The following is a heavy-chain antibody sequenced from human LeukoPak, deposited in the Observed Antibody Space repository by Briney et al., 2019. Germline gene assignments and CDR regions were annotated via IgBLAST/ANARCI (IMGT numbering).Heavy chain of an antibody. CDR1: GYTFTSYD. V-gene: IGHV1-8*01. D-gene: IGHD2-21*02. CDR3: ARAGGPTVTPNFDI. CDR2: MNPNSGNT. Sequence: ASVKVSCKASGYTFTSYDINWVRQATGQGLEWMGWMNPNSGNTGYAQKFQGRVTMTRNTSISTAYMELSSLRSEDTAVYYCARAGGPTVTPNFDIWGQGTMVTVSS. J-gene: IGHJ3*02.